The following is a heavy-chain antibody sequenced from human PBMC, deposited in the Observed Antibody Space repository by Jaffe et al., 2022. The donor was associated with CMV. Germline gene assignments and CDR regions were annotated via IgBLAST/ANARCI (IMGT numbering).Heavy chain of an antibody. CDR2: INSDGSST. CDR3: ARGAGYYYDSSGYYESPVAFDI. J-gene: IGHJ3*02. D-gene: IGHD3-22*01. Sequence: EVQLVESGGGLVQPGGSLRLSCAASGFTFSSYWMHWVRQAPGKGLVWVSRINSDGSSTSYADSVKGRFTISRDNAKNTLYLQMNSLRAEDTAVYYCARGAGYYYDSSGYYESPVAFDIWGQGTMVTVSS. CDR1: GFTFSSYW. V-gene: IGHV3-74*01.